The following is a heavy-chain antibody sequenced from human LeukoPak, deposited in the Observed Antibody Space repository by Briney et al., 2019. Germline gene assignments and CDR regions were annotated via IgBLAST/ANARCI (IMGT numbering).Heavy chain of an antibody. D-gene: IGHD2-21*02. J-gene: IGHJ5*02. CDR1: GFTFCSYW. V-gene: IGHV3-74*01. CDR3: ARDPTAYGHNWFDP. CDR2: VNRDGSIT. Sequence: GGSLRLSCAASGFTFCSYWMHCVRQAPGKGLVWVSRVNRDGSITTYADSVKGRFTISRDNAKNTVYLQMNSLRVEDTAVYYCARDPTAYGHNWFDPWGQGTLVTVSS.